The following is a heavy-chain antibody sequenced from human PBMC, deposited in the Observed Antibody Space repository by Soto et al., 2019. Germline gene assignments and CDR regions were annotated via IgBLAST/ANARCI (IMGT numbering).Heavy chain of an antibody. J-gene: IGHJ6*02. Sequence: ASVKVSCKASGYTFTSYGISWVRQAPGQGLEWMGWISAYNGNTNYAQKLQGRVTMTTDTSTSTAYMELRSLRSDDTAVYYCARGMEGAYCGGDCSVDGWGQGTTVTVSS. D-gene: IGHD2-21*02. CDR2: ISAYNGNT. CDR1: GYTFTSYG. CDR3: ARGMEGAYCGGDCSVDG. V-gene: IGHV1-18*01.